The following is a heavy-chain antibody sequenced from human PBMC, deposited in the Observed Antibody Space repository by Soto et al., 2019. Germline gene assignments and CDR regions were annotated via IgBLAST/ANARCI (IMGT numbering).Heavy chain of an antibody. Sequence: SVKVSCKASGYTFTYRYLHWVRQAPGQALEWMGWITPFNGNTKYAQKFKARVTITRDTSMSTAYMELSSLRSDDTAMYYCARSSYYGSGNYVVYGMDVWR. D-gene: IGHD3-10*01. CDR3: ARSSYYGSGNYVVYGMDV. J-gene: IGHJ6*02. CDR1: GYTFTYRY. V-gene: IGHV1-45*02. CDR2: ITPFNGNT.